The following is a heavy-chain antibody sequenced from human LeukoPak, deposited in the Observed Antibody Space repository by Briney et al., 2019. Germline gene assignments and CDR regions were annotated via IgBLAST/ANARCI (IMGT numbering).Heavy chain of an antibody. Sequence: GGSLRLSCAASGFTFSDYIMNWVRQAPGKGLEWVASISRNSTYIHHADSVKGRFTISRDNARNSLFLQMNSLRAEDTAIYYCARDEGYYFDSWGQGTQVTVSS. J-gene: IGHJ4*02. CDR2: ISRNSTYI. V-gene: IGHV3-21*01. CDR3: ARDEGYYFDS. CDR1: GFTFSDYI.